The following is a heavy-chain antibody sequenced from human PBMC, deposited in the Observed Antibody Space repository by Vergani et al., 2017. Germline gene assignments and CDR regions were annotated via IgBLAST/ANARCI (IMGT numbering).Heavy chain of an antibody. Sequence: QVQLVESGGGVVQPGRSLRLSCAASGFTFSSYGMHWVRQAPGKGLEWVAVIWYDGSNKYYADSVKGRFTISRDNSKNTLYLQMNSLRAEDTAVYYCARGPGVATIYYYYGMDVWGQGTTVTVSS. D-gene: IGHD5-12*01. CDR2: IWYDGSNK. CDR3: ARGPGVATIYYYYGMDV. CDR1: GFTFSSYG. V-gene: IGHV3-33*01. J-gene: IGHJ6*02.